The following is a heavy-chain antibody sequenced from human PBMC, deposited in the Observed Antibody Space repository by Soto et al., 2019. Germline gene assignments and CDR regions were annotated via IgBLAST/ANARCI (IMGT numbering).Heavy chain of an antibody. CDR2: FDPEDGET. CDR3: ATLAIWSGYYYFDY. J-gene: IGHJ4*02. V-gene: IGHV1-24*01. Sequence: SVKVSCRVSGYTLTELSMHWVRQAPGKGLEWMGGFDPEDGETIYAQKFQGRVTMTEDTSTDTAYMELSSLRSEDTAVYYCATLAIWSGYYYFDYWGQGTLVTVSS. CDR1: GYTLTELS. D-gene: IGHD3-3*01.